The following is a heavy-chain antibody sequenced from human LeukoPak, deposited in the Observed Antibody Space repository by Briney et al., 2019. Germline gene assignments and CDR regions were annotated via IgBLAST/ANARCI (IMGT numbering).Heavy chain of an antibody. J-gene: IGHJ4*02. V-gene: IGHV3-48*01. Sequence: GGSLTLSCAVSGFPFITYNMNCVRQAPGKGLEWVSYIDSSSSTIYYADSVKGRFTVSRDNAKSSLDRQMNSLRADDTAVYYCVRDRGISFYFDYCGQGTLVTVSS. CDR1: GFPFITYN. CDR3: VRDRGISFYFDY. CDR2: IDSSSSTI. D-gene: IGHD3-16*02.